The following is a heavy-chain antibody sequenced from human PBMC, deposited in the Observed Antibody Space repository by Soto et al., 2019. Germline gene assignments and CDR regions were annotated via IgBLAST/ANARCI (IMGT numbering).Heavy chain of an antibody. Sequence: ASVKVSCKASGGTFSSYAISWVRQAPGQGLEWMGGIIPIFGTANYAQKFQGRVTITADESTSTAYMELSSLRSEDTAVYYCARGEPLGYCISTSCPIGSDYWGQGTLVTVSS. D-gene: IGHD2-2*01. CDR2: IIPIFGTA. CDR1: GGTFSSYA. V-gene: IGHV1-69*13. CDR3: ARGEPLGYCISTSCPIGSDY. J-gene: IGHJ4*02.